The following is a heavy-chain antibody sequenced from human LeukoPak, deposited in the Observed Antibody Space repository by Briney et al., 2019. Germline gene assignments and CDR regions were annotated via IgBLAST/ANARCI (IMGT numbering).Heavy chain of an antibody. V-gene: IGHV1-46*01. CDR1: GYTFTSYY. J-gene: IGHJ6*02. D-gene: IGHD3-10*01. Sequence: ASVKVSCKASGYTFTSYYMHWVRQAPGQGPEWMGIINPSGGSTSYPQKFQGRVTMTRDTSTSTVYMELNSLRSEDTAVYYCARPSNYYGSGSPYYYYGMDVWGQGTTVTVSS. CDR2: INPSGGST. CDR3: ARPSNYYGSGSPYYYYGMDV.